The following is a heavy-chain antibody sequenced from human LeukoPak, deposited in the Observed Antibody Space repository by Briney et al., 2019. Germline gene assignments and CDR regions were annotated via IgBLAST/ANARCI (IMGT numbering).Heavy chain of an antibody. J-gene: IGHJ5*02. CDR2: IYHSGST. CDR3: ARTSLGGAWFDP. Sequence: SETLSLTCAVSGYSTSSGYYWGWIRPPPGKGLEWIGRIYHSGSTYYNPSLKSRVTISVDTSKNQFSLKLSSVTAADTAVYYCARTSLGGAWFDPWGQGTLVTVSS. CDR1: GYSTSSGYY. V-gene: IGHV4-38-2*01. D-gene: IGHD3-10*01.